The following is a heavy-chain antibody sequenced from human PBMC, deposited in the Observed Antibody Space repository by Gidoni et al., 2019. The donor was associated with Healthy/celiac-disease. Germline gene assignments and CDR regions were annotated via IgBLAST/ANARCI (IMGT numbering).Heavy chain of an antibody. J-gene: IGHJ4*02. CDR1: GFTFSSYS. CDR3: ARVWELLGLQIRYFDY. CDR2: ISSSSSYI. Sequence: EVQLVVSGGGLVKPGGSLRLSCAASGFTFSSYSMNWVRQAPGKGLEWVSSISSSSSYIYYADSVKGRFTISRDNAKNSLYLQMNSLRAEDTAVYYCARVWELLGLQIRYFDYWGQGTLVTVSS. V-gene: IGHV3-21*01. D-gene: IGHD1-26*01.